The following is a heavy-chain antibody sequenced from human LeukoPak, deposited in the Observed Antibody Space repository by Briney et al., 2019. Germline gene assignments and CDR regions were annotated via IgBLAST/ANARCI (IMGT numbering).Heavy chain of an antibody. CDR1: GASITTYY. Sequence: SETLSLTCTVSGASITTYYWSWIRQPPGKGLEWIGYIYHSGSTKYNPSLKSRVTITVDTSKNQFSLRLSSVTAADTAVYYCARQLYDSSGYPFDYWGQGTLVTVSS. J-gene: IGHJ4*02. CDR3: ARQLYDSSGYPFDY. D-gene: IGHD3-22*01. V-gene: IGHV4-59*08. CDR2: IYHSGST.